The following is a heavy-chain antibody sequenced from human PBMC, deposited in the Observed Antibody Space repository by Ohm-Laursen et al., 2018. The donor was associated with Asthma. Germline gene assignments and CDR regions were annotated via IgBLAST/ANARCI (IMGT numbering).Heavy chain of an antibody. CDR1: GGSLSEYY. D-gene: IGHD4-17*01. CDR3: ARGPDDYGDYLDWYFDV. V-gene: IGHV4-34*01. CDR2: INHIGST. J-gene: IGHJ2*01. Sequence: GTLSLTCAVSGGSLSEYYWTWIRQSPGKGLEWIGEINHIGSTNYNPSPKTRVTISVDTSKNQFSLRLSSVTAADTAVYYCARGPDDYGDYLDWYFDVWGRGTLVTVSS.